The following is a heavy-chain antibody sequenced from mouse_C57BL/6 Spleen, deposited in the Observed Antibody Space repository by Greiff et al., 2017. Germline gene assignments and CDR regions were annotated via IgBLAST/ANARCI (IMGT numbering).Heavy chain of an antibody. V-gene: IGHV1-15*01. Sequence: QVQLQQSGAELVRPGASVTLSCKASGYTFTDYEMHWVKQTPVHGLEWIGAIDPETGGTAYNQKFKGKAILTADKSSSTAYMELRSLTSEDSAVYYRSWDYGMAYWGQGTLVTVSA. J-gene: IGHJ3*01. CDR2: IDPETGGT. CDR3: SWDYGMAY. D-gene: IGHD2-1*01. CDR1: GYTFTDYE.